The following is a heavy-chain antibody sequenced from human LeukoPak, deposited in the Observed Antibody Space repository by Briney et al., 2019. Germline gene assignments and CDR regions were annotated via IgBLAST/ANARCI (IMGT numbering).Heavy chain of an antibody. CDR3: ARDLGYCSGGSCYPRGFDY. J-gene: IGHJ4*02. Sequence: PGGSLRLSCAASGFTFSHYAMHWVRQAPGKGLDWVSLISYDGSNIYYADSVKGRFTISRDNSKNTLYLQMNSLRAEDTAVYYCARDLGYCSGGSCYPRGFDYWGQGTLVTVSS. CDR2: ISYDGSNI. CDR1: GFTFSHYA. V-gene: IGHV3-30*03. D-gene: IGHD2-15*01.